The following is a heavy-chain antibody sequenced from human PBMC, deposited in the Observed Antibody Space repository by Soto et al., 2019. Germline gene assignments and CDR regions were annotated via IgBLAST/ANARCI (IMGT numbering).Heavy chain of an antibody. J-gene: IGHJ5*02. V-gene: IGHV4-31*03. D-gene: IGHD3-22*01. CDR3: ARTSYDSSGTAADP. CDR1: GGSISSGGYY. CDR2: IYYSGST. Sequence: TLSLTCTVSGGSISSGGYYWGWIRQHPGKGLEWIGYIYYSGSTYYNPSLKSRVTISVDTSKNQFSLKLSSVTAADTAVYYCARTSYDSSGTAADPWGQGTLVTVSS.